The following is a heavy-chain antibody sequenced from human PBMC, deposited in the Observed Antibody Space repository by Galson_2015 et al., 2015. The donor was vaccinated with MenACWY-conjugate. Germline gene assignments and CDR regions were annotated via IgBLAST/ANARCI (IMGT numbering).Heavy chain of an antibody. CDR3: ARRNCSDAACPFDS. CDR2: IIPIVAMR. CDR1: GDTVSSNT. J-gene: IGHJ4*01. Sequence: SVKVSCKAPGDTVSSNTISWVRQAPGQGLEGLGRIIPIVAMRRDGPDFSGRVTITPDNVARTTYMQLDSLTSDDTAVYYCARRNCSDAACPFDSWGQGTLVTVSS. D-gene: IGHD2-15*01. V-gene: IGHV1-69*02.